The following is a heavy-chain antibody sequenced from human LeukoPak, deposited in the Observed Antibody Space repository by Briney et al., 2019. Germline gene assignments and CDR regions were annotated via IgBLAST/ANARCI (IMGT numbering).Heavy chain of an antibody. V-gene: IGHV3-21*01. CDR2: ISSSSSYI. Sequence: PGGSLRLSCAASGFTFSSYSMNWVRQAPGKGLEWVSSISSSSSYIHYADSVKGRFTISRDNAKNSLYLQMNSLRAEDTAVYYCARDGSRSDFWSGYYIPNYYYYYYMDVWGKGTTVTVSS. D-gene: IGHD3-3*01. CDR3: ARDGSRSDFWSGYYIPNYYYYYYMDV. J-gene: IGHJ6*03. CDR1: GFTFSSYS.